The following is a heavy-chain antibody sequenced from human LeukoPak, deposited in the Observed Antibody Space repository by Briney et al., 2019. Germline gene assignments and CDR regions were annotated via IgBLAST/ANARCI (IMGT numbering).Heavy chain of an antibody. D-gene: IGHD5/OR15-5a*01. CDR1: GGSFSGYY. CDR3: ARGVLRLGLDY. CDR2: IYYSGNT. Sequence: SETLSLTCAVYGGSFSGYYWSWIRQHPGKGLEWVGYIYYSGNTYYNPSLKSRVTISVDTSKNQFSLKLSSVTAADTAIYYCARGVLRLGLDYWGQGTLVTVSS. J-gene: IGHJ4*02. V-gene: IGHV4-31*11.